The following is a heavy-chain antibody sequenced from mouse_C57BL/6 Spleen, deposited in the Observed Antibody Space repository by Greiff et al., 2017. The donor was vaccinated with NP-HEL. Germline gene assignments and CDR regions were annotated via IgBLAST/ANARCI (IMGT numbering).Heavy chain of an antibody. J-gene: IGHJ3*01. CDR1: GYTFTSYW. CDR2: IHPSDSDT. D-gene: IGHD1-1*01. CDR3: AIGSSYTWLAY. V-gene: IGHV1-74*01. Sequence: QVQLQQPGAELVKPGASVKVSCKASGYTFTSYWMHWVKQRPGQGLEWIGRIHPSDSDTNYNQKFKGKATLTVDKSSSTAYMQLSSLTSEDSAVYYCAIGSSYTWLAYWGQGTLVTVSA.